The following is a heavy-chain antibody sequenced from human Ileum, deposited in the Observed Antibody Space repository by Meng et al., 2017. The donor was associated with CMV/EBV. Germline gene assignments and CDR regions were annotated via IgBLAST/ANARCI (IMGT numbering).Heavy chain of an antibody. CDR1: GASISSGDYY. Sequence: QGRVQGAGPGLGKPSQTLSLSCTVSGASISSGDYYWSWIRQPPGKGLEWIGYIFFSGNTYYNPSLNNRVIISIDTPRNQFSLKVDSVTAADTAVYYCARFRIAALGNLFDPWGHGTLVTVSS. CDR3: ARFRIAALGNLFDP. J-gene: IGHJ5*02. CDR2: IFFSGNT. D-gene: IGHD6-13*01. V-gene: IGHV4-30-4*08.